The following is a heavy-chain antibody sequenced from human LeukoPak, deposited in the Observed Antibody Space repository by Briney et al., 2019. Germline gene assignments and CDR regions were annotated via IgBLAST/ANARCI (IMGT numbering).Heavy chain of an antibody. D-gene: IGHD3-9*01. V-gene: IGHV3-23*01. J-gene: IGHJ4*02. CDR3: AKAEGYDILTGLDY. CDR2: IGASGGST. Sequence: GGSLRLSCATSGFTFSSYAMSWVRQAPGKGLEWVSGIGASGGSTYYADSVKGRFTISRDNSKNTLYLQMNSLRTEDTAVYYCAKAEGYDILTGLDYWGQGALVTVSS. CDR1: GFTFSSYA.